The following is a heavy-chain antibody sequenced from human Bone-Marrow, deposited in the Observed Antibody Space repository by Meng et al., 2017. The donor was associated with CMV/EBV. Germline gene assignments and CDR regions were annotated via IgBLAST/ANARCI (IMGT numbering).Heavy chain of an antibody. J-gene: IGHJ4*02. V-gene: IGHV3-23*01. CDR2: LDGGANNE. CDR3: AKNSEYCEGDCYNSGLWPYFDY. Sequence: GGSLRLSCVASGFTFSGYAMTWVRQAPGRGLEWVSSLDGGANNEHYADSVKGRFTISRDNSRNTLDLQMNGLTANDTAVYYCAKNSEYCEGDCYNSGLWPYFDYWGQGILVTVSS. D-gene: IGHD2-21*01. CDR1: GFTFSGYA.